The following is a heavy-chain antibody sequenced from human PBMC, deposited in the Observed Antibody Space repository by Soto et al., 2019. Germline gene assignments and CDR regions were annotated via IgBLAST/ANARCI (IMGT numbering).Heavy chain of an antibody. CDR3: AREGSYCDSSGYQTRAFDX. Sequence: SETLSLTCTVSGGSISSGGYYWSWIRQHPGKGLEWIGYIYYSGSTYYNPSLKSRVTISVDTSKNQFTLKRSSVTAAAKAGYYCAREGSYCDSSGYQTRAFDXLGPGTMVTVSS. J-gene: IGHJ3*02. CDR1: GGSISSGGYY. V-gene: IGHV4-31*03. D-gene: IGHD3-22*01. CDR2: IYYSGST.